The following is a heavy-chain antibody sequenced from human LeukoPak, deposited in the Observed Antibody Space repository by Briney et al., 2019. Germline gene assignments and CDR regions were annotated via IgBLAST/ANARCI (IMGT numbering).Heavy chain of an antibody. J-gene: IGHJ4*02. CDR1: GYTFTGYY. D-gene: IGHD1-26*01. CDR2: INPNSGGT. CDR3: ARVSSIVGATTFDY. Sequence: GASVKVSCKASGYTFTGYYMHWVRQAPGQGVEWMGLINPNSGGTNYAQKFQGRVTMTRDTSISTAYMDLSRLRSDDTAVYYCARVSSIVGATTFDYWGQGTLVTVSS. V-gene: IGHV1-2*02.